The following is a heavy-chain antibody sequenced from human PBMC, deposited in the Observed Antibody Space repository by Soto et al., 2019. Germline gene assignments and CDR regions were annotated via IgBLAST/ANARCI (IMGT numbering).Heavy chain of an antibody. CDR1: GFNFTTYW. CDR3: TRDGGGRYYGGFDY. Sequence: EVQLVESGGGLVQPGGCLRLSCEISGFNFTTYWMHWVRQAPGKGVVWVSRINSDGTITDYADSVKGRFIISRDNAKKTLYLEMNSLRADDTAVYYCTRDGGGRYYGGFDYWGQGTLVTVSS. J-gene: IGHJ4*02. V-gene: IGHV3-74*01. CDR2: INSDGTIT. D-gene: IGHD1-26*01.